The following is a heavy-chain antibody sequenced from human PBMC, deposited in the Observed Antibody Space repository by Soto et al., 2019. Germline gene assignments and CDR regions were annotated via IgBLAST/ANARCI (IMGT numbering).Heavy chain of an antibody. CDR1: GFTFSSYG. J-gene: IGHJ4*02. D-gene: IGHD2-15*01. Sequence: GGSLRLSCAASGFTFSSYGMHWVRQAPGKGLEWVAVIWYDGSNKYYADSVKGRFTISRDNSKNTLYLQMNSLRAEDTAVYYCAREGGGYYFEYWGQGTLVTVSS. CDR2: IWYDGSNK. CDR3: AREGGGYYFEY. V-gene: IGHV3-33*01.